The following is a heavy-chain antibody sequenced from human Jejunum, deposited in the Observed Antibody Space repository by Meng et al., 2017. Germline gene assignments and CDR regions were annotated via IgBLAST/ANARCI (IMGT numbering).Heavy chain of an antibody. D-gene: IGHD5-18*01. J-gene: IGHJ4*02. Sequence: QVQLVQSGAEVKKPGSSVKVSCQASGGTFSTYTINWVRQAPGQGLEWMGKIVPVLGLADYAQKFQGRVAITADRSTSTAYMELSSLRSEDTAMYYCARDGDTYVGGYYFDYWGQGTLVTVSS. CDR3: ARDGDTYVGGYYFDY. CDR2: IVPVLGLA. CDR1: GGTFSTYT. V-gene: IGHV1-69*08.